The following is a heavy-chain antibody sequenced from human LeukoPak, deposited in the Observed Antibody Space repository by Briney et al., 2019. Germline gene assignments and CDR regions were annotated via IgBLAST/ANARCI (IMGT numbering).Heavy chain of an antibody. D-gene: IGHD5-24*01. CDR1: GGSISGYY. CDR2: TYYRGSS. V-gene: IGHV4-59*01. J-gene: IGHJ4*02. Sequence: SETLSLTCVVSGGSISGYYWTWIRQPPGKGLEWVGYTYYRGSSSFNPSLRSRVTISVDMSKNQVSLKLTSVTAADTAVYYCARERLVDLATIFDYWGQGALVTVSS. CDR3: ARERLVDLATIFDY.